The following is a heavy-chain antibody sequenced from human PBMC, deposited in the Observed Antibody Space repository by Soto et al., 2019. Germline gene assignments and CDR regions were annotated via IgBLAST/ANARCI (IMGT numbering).Heavy chain of an antibody. V-gene: IGHV3-11*06. CDR2: ISSTSSYT. J-gene: IGHJ6*02. Sequence: NPGGSLRLSCAASGFTFSDYYMSWIRQAPGKGLEWVSYISSTSSYTNYADSVKGRFTISRDNAKNSLYLQMNSLRAEDTAVYYCAREGKVAYYYYYGMDVWGQGTTVTVSS. CDR3: AREGKVAYYYYYGMDV. CDR1: GFTFSDYY. D-gene: IGHD2-15*01.